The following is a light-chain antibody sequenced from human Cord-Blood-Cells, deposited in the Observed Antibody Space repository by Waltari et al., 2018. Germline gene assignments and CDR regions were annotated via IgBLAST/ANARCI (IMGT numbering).Light chain of an antibody. CDR1: SSDVGSYNL. Sequence: QSALTQPASVSGSPGQSITISCTGTSSDVGSYNLVSWYQQHPGKAPKLMIYEGSKRPSGVSNRXXGSKSGNTASLTISGLQAEDEADYYCCSYAGSSIVVFGXGTKLTVL. V-gene: IGLV2-23*01. J-gene: IGLJ2*01. CDR2: EGS. CDR3: CSYAGSSIVV.